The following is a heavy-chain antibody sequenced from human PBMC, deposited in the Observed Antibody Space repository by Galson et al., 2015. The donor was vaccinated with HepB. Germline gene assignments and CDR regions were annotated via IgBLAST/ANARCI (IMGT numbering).Heavy chain of an antibody. CDR2: IWYDGSNK. D-gene: IGHD3-22*01. Sequence: SLRLSCAASGFTFSSYGMHWVRQAPGKGLEWVAVIWYDGSNKYYADSVKGRFTISRDNSKNTLYLQMNSLRAEDTAVYYCARPHYDSSGYYYYFDCWGQGTLVTVSS. J-gene: IGHJ4*02. V-gene: IGHV3-33*01. CDR1: GFTFSSYG. CDR3: ARPHYDSSGYYYYFDC.